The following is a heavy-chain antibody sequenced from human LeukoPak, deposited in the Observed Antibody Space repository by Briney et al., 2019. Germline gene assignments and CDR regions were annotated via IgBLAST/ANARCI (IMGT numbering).Heavy chain of an antibody. CDR2: IYYSGST. J-gene: IGHJ4*02. V-gene: IGHV4-31*03. CDR3: ARMSETRNDYGDSYYFDY. Sequence: KPSETLSLTCTVSGGSINGGGYYWSWIRLHPGKGLEWIGYIYYSGSTYYNPSLKSRVTISLDTSRTRFSLNLSSVTAADTAVYYCARMSETRNDYGDSYYFDYWGQGTLVTVSS. D-gene: IGHD4-17*01. CDR1: GGSINGGGYY.